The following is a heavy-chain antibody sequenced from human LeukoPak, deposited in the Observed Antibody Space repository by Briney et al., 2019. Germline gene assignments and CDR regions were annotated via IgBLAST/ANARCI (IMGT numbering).Heavy chain of an antibody. J-gene: IGHJ4*02. V-gene: IGHV4-39*07. CDR2: IYYSGST. CDR3: ARDRMVRGVILLFDY. Sequence: SETLSLTCTVSGGSISSSSYYWGWIRQPPGKGLEWIGSIYYSGSTYYNPSLKSRVTISVDTSKNQFSLKLSSVTAADTAVYYCARDRMVRGVILLFDYWGQGTLVTVSS. D-gene: IGHD3-10*01. CDR1: GGSISSSSYY.